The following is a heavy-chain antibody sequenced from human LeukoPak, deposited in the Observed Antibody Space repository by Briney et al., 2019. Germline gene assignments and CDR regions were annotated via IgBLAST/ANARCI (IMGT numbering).Heavy chain of an antibody. J-gene: IGHJ4*02. Sequence: SETLSLTCTVSGDSMSSYYWAWIRQPPGDGLEWIGFIYYSGNTNYNPPLKSRVTISIDTSKNQFSLNPTSVTAADTAVYYCVRLPGRTTTSRPFDYWGRGALVTVSS. CDR3: VRLPGRTTTSRPFDY. V-gene: IGHV4-59*08. D-gene: IGHD1/OR15-1a*01. CDR1: GDSMSSYY. CDR2: IYYSGNT.